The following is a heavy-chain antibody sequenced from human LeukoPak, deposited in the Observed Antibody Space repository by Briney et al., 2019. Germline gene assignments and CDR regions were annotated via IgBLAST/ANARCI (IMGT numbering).Heavy chain of an antibody. CDR2: ISYDGSNK. CDR3: ARDFAYSRLDS. J-gene: IGHJ4*02. D-gene: IGHD6-13*01. CDR1: GFTFSSYA. V-gene: IGHV3-30*04. Sequence: PGGSLRLSCAASGFTFSSYAMHWVRQAPGKGLEWVAVISYDGSNKYYADSVKGRFTISRDNSKNTLYLQMNSLRAEDTALYYCARDFAYSRLDSWGQGTLVTVSS.